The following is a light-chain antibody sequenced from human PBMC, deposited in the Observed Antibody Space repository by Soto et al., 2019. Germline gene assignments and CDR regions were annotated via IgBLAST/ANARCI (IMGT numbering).Light chain of an antibody. CDR2: GAS. Sequence: DIQMTQSPSSLSASVGDRVIITCRASHAIGNKIAWFQQKPGKGPKSLIYGASILQSGVPSKFSGSRSATDFTLTISSLQPEDFATYYCQQYHIYPLTFGGGTKLEIK. CDR1: HAIGNK. V-gene: IGKV1-16*02. J-gene: IGKJ4*01. CDR3: QQYHIYPLT.